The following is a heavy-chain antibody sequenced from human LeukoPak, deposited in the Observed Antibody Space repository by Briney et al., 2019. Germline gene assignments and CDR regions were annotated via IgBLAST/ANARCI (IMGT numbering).Heavy chain of an antibody. V-gene: IGHV4-59*08. CDR2: IYYSGST. CDR1: GGSISSYY. D-gene: IGHD6-13*01. J-gene: IGHJ5*02. Sequence: SETLSLTCTVPGGSISSYYWSWIRQPPGKGLEWSGYIYYSGSTNYNPSLKSRVTISVDTSKNQFSLKLSSVTAADTAVYYCARQAAGFDPWGQGTLVTVSS. CDR3: ARQAAGFDP.